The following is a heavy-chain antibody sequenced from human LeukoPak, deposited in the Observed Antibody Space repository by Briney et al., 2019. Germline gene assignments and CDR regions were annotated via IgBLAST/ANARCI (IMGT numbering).Heavy chain of an antibody. J-gene: IGHJ4*02. V-gene: IGHV7-4-1*02. CDR3: ARDRHVRFDRTPRRIDY. D-gene: IGHD3-3*01. CDR1: GYTFTSYA. Sequence: ASVKVSCKASGYTFTSYAMNWVRQAPGQGLEWMGWINTNTGNPTYAQGFTGRFVFSLDTSVSTAYLQISSLKAEDTAVYYCARDRHVRFDRTPRRIDYWGQGTLVTVSS. CDR2: INTNTGNP.